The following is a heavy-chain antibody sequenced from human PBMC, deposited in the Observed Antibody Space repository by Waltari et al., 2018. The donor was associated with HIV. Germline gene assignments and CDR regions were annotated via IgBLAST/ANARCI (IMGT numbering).Heavy chain of an antibody. D-gene: IGHD1-26*01. V-gene: IGHV5-51*01. CDR2: TYPGDSES. CDR1: GYSFSTYY. Sequence: EVQLVQSGAAVKKLGESLKIPCKAPGYSFSTYYIAWVRQMPGKGLEWMGITYPGDSESKYSPSFEGQVTFLADKSSRTAYLQWNSLQASDTATYYCARKGVEMGSVAKFPDGFDVWGQGTMVTVSS. CDR3: ARKGVEMGSVAKFPDGFDV. J-gene: IGHJ3*01.